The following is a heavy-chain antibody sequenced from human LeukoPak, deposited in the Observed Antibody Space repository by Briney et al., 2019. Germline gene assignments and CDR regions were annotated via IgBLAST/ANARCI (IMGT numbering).Heavy chain of an antibody. Sequence: GASVKVSCKASGYIFTNYGMNWVRQAPGQGLEWMGWISAYNGNTKYTEKLQDRVTMTKDTSKSTAYIELKTLRSDDTAVYFCARAEYSRFVDDLDYWGQGTLVTVSS. J-gene: IGHJ4*02. CDR2: ISAYNGNT. V-gene: IGHV1-18*01. CDR3: ARAEYSRFVDDLDY. D-gene: IGHD6-6*01. CDR1: GYIFTNYG.